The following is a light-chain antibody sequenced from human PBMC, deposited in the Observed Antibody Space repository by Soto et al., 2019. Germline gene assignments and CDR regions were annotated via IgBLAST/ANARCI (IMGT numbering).Light chain of an antibody. V-gene: IGLV2-23*02. CDR3: CSYAGSATWV. CDR2: EVT. Sequence: QSALTQPASVSRSPGQSITISCTGTNSDVGNYNLVSWYQQHPGKAPKLMMYEVTKRPSGVSNRFSGSKSGNTASLTISGLQAEDEADYYCCSYAGSATWVFGGGTKLTVL. CDR1: NSDVGNYNL. J-gene: IGLJ3*02.